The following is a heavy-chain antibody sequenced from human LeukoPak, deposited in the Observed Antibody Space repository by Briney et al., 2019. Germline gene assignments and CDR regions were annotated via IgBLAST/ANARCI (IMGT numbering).Heavy chain of an antibody. D-gene: IGHD3-3*01. V-gene: IGHV3-30*02. Sequence: GGSLRLSCAASGFSFSSYGIHWVRQAPGKGLEWVAYIRYDGTNKYYADSVKGRFTISRDNSKNTLYLQMNSLRAEDTAVYYCAKGRGYDFWSGYSSFDYWGQGTLVTVSS. CDR1: GFSFSSYG. J-gene: IGHJ4*02. CDR2: IRYDGTNK. CDR3: AKGRGYDFWSGYSSFDY.